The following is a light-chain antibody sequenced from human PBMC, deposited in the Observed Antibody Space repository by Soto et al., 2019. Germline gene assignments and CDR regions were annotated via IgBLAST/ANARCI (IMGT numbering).Light chain of an antibody. J-gene: IGKJ2*01. Sequence: EIVMTQSPATLSVSPGEGATLSCRASESVSNHLAWYQQRPGQPPRLLLYGASTRAAGIPARFSGSGSGTEFSLTIDSLQSEDFAVYYCQHYNFWPYTFGRGTKVDIK. CDR1: ESVSNH. CDR2: GAS. CDR3: QHYNFWPYT. V-gene: IGKV3-15*01.